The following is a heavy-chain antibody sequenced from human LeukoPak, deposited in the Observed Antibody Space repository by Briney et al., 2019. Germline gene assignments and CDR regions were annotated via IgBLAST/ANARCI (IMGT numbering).Heavy chain of an antibody. Sequence: GSLRLSCAASGFTFSSYAMSWVRQAPGKGLEWVSAISGSGGSTYYADSVKGRFTISRDNSKNTLYLQMNSLRAEDTAVYYCAKVSYYDSSGPLGAFDIWGQGTMVAVSS. CDR3: AKVSYYDSSGPLGAFDI. CDR2: ISGSGGST. D-gene: IGHD3-22*01. J-gene: IGHJ3*02. CDR1: GFTFSSYA. V-gene: IGHV3-23*01.